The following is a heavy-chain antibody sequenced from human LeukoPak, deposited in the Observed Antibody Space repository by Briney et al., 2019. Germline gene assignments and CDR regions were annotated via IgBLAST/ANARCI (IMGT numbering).Heavy chain of an antibody. D-gene: IGHD3-10*01. V-gene: IGHV4-38-2*01. CDR2: IYHSGST. CDR3: ARSRDTMVRGVTN. CDR1: GYPISSGYY. J-gene: IGHJ4*02. Sequence: SSETLSLTCAVSGYPISSGYYWGWIRQPPGKGLEWIGSIYHSGSTYYNPSLKSRVTISVDTSKNQFSLKLSSVTAADTAVYYCARSRDTMVRGVTNWGQGTLVTVSS.